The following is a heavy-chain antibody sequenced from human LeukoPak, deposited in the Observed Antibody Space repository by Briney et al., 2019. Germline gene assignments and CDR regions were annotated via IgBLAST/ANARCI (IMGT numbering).Heavy chain of an antibody. D-gene: IGHD2-21*02. V-gene: IGHV3-23*01. CDR1: GFTFSSYG. CDR3: AKERPYCGGDCLDL. J-gene: IGHJ5*02. Sequence: PGGSLRLSCAASGFTFSSYGMSWVRQAPGKGLEWVSAISGSGGSTYYADSVKGRFTISTDNSKNTLYLHMNSLRVEDTAIYYCAKERPYCGGDCLDLWGQGTLVTVSS. CDR2: ISGSGGST.